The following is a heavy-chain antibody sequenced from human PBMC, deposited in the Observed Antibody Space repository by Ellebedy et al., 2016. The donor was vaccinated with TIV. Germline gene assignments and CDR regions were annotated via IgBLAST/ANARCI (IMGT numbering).Heavy chain of an antibody. J-gene: IGHJ4*02. CDR1: GFTFSSYG. Sequence: GESLKISXAASGFTFSSYGMHWVRQAPGKGLEWVAVIWYDGSNKYYADSVKGRFTISRDNSKNTLYLQMNSLRAEDTAVYYCAKDRPGEGALLDYWGQGTLVTVSS. CDR3: AKDRPGEGALLDY. V-gene: IGHV3-30*02. D-gene: IGHD3-16*01. CDR2: IWYDGSNK.